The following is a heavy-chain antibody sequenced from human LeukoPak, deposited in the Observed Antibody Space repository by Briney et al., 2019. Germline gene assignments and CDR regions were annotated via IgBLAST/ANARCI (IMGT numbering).Heavy chain of an antibody. CDR3: ASYSSSWYAAYFQH. J-gene: IGHJ1*01. CDR1: GYTFTGYY. Sequence: ASVKVSCKASGYTFTGYYMHWVRQAPGQGLEWMGLINPNSGGTNYAQKFQGRVTMTRDTSISTAYMELSRLRPDDTAVYYCASYSSSWYAAYFQHWGQGTLVTVSS. CDR2: INPNSGGT. V-gene: IGHV1-2*02. D-gene: IGHD6-13*01.